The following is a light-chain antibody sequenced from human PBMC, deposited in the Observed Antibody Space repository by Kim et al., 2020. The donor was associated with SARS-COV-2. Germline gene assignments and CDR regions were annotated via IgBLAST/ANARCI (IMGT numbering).Light chain of an antibody. J-gene: IGLJ2*01. Sequence: GQTVTISCTRSSDNIADNYVQWYQQRPGSAPTTVIYEDNQRPSGVPDRFSASIDSSSNSASLTISALKTEDEADYYCQSYDGYTVIFGGGTQLTVL. CDR3: QSYDGYTVI. CDR1: SDNIADNY. V-gene: IGLV6-57*03. CDR2: EDN.